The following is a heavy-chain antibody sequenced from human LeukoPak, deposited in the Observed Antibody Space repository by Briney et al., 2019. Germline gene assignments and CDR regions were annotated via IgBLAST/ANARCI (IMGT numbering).Heavy chain of an antibody. CDR3: ARPYNWNLIPMVRGVTDNAFDI. CDR1: GYTFTSYY. V-gene: IGHV1-46*01. Sequence: VASVKVSCKASGYTFTSYYMHWVRQAPGLGLEWMGIINPSGGSTSYAQKFQGRVTMTRDTSTSTVYMELSSLRSEDTAVYYCARPYNWNLIPMVRGVTDNAFDIWGQGTMVTVSS. CDR2: INPSGGST. J-gene: IGHJ3*02. D-gene: IGHD3-10*01.